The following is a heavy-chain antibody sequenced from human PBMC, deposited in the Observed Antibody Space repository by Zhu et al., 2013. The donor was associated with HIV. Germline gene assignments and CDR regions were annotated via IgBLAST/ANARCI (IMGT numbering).Heavy chain of an antibody. CDR2: INPKSGGT. Sequence: SGAEVKKPGASVKVSCKASTYTFTGYYIHWVRQTPGQGLEWMGWINPKSGGTKYAQKFQGRVTMTRDTSIRTVYMELSRLKSDDTAVYYCARADRVVIDYWGQGTLVTVSS. D-gene: IGHD2-21*01. J-gene: IGHJ4*02. V-gene: IGHV1-2*02. CDR3: ARADRVVIDY. CDR1: TYTFTGYY.